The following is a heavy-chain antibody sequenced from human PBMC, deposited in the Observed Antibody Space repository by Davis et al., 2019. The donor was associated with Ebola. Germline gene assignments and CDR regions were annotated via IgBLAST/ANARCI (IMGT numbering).Heavy chain of an antibody. CDR3: ARKGAGTVLFDY. D-gene: IGHD4-17*01. J-gene: IGHJ4*02. V-gene: IGHV1-18*01. CDR2: SSAYNGTT. Sequence: ASVQVSCKASGYIFISYDVSWVRQPPAQGLEWMGWSSAYNGTTNYAQKLQGRVTMTTDTSTSTSYMELRSLTSADTAVYYCARKGAGTVLFDYWGQGTLVTVSS. CDR1: GYIFISYD.